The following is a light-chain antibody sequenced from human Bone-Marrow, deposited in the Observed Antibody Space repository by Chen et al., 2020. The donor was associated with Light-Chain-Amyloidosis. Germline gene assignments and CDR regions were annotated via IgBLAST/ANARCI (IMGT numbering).Light chain of an antibody. Sequence: SYELTQPPSVSVSPGQTARNTCSVDDLPTKYAYWYQQQPGQAPVLVIHRDTERPSGISERFSGSSSGTTATLTISGVQAEDEADYHCQSADCSGTYEVIFGGGTKLTVL. J-gene: IGLJ2*01. V-gene: IGLV3-25*03. CDR3: QSADCSGTYEVI. CDR2: RDT. CDR1: DLPTKY.